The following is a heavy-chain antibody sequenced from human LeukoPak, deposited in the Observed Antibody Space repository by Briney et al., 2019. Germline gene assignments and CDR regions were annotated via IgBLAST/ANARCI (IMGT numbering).Heavy chain of an antibody. V-gene: IGHV3-33*05. CDR3: ARGGWYIDF. CDR1: GFTFSSYG. D-gene: IGHD6-19*01. J-gene: IGHJ4*02. Sequence: EGSLRLSCAASGFTFSSYGMHWVRQAPGKGLEWVAVILFDGGNKYYADSVKGRFTISRDNSRNTLYLQMNSLRAEDTAVYYCARGGWYIDFWGQGTLVTVSS. CDR2: ILFDGGNK.